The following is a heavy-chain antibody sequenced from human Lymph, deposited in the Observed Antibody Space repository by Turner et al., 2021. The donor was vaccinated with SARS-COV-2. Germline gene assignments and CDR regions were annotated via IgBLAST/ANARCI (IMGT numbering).Heavy chain of an antibody. D-gene: IGHD3-22*01. CDR2: ISGSGGDT. J-gene: IGHJ4*02. CDR3: AKGVRGAMIVVVIPYFDY. CDR1: GFTFSSYA. Sequence: EVQLLESGGGLVQPGGSLRLPCAASGFTFSSYAMSWVRQAPGKVLEWVSAISGSGGDTYYADSVKGRFTISRDNSKNTLYLQMNSLRAEDTAVYYCAKGVRGAMIVVVIPYFDYWGQGTLVTVSS. V-gene: IGHV3-23*01.